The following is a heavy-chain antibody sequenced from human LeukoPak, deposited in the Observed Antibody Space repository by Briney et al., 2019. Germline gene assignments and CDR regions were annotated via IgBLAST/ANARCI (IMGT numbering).Heavy chain of an antibody. CDR1: GGSISSYY. CDR3: ARHPNYYGSGSLGIFDY. J-gene: IGHJ4*02. CDR2: IYYSGST. Sequence: SETLSLTCTVSGGSISSYYWSWIRQPPGKGLEWIGYIYYSGSTNYNPSLKSRVTISVDTSKNQFSLKLSSVTAADTAVYYCARHPNYYGSGSLGIFDYWGQGTLVTVSS. D-gene: IGHD3-10*01. V-gene: IGHV4-59*01.